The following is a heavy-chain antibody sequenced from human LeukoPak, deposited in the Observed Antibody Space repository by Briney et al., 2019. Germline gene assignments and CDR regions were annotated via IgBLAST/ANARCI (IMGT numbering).Heavy chain of an antibody. CDR3: AKEPLYYY. V-gene: IGHV3-23*01. Sequence: GGSLRLSCAASRFTFSSYTMSWVRQAPGKGLEWVSAISGSGDTTYYADSVKGRFTISRDNSKNTVYLQMNSLSAEDTAVYYCAKEPLYYYWGQGTLVTVSS. D-gene: IGHD2-21*01. CDR2: ISGSGDTT. J-gene: IGHJ4*02. CDR1: RFTFSSYT.